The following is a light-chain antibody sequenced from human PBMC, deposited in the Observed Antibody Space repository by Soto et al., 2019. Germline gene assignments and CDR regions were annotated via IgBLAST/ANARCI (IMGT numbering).Light chain of an antibody. CDR3: QQLNSYPRT. CDR2: GSS. V-gene: IGKV1-39*01. J-gene: IGKJ5*01. CDR1: QSISSY. Sequence: DSQMTQSPSSLSASVGDRVTITCRASQSISSYLNWYQQKPGKAPKLLIYGSSSLQTGVPPRFSGSGSGTEFTLTISSLQPEDFGTYYCQQLNSYPRTFGQGTRLEIK.